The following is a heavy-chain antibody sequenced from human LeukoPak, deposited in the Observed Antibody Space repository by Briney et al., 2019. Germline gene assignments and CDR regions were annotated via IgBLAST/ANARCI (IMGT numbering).Heavy chain of an antibody. D-gene: IGHD6-19*01. CDR1: GFTFSSYS. J-gene: IGHJ4*02. V-gene: IGHV3-48*01. CDR3: ARAGGYSSGWYFDYFDY. CDR2: ISSSSRTI. Sequence: PGGSLRLSCAASGFTFSSYSMNWVRQAPGKGLEWVSYISSSSRTIYYADSVKGRFTISRDNAKNSLYLQMNSLRAEDTAVYYCARAGGYSSGWYFDYFDYWGQGTLVTVSS.